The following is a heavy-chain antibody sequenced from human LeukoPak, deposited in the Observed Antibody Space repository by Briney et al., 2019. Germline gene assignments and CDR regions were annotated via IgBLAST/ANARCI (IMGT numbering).Heavy chain of an antibody. CDR1: GGSISSSSYY. CDR3: ARRRIAAAGGYYFDY. D-gene: IGHD6-13*01. Sequence: MSSETLSLTCTVSGGSISSSSYYWGWIRQPPGKGLEWIGEINHSGSTNYNPSLKSRVTISVDTSKNQFSLKLSSVTAADTAVYYCARRRIAAAGGYYFDYWGQGTLVTVSS. V-gene: IGHV4-39*07. J-gene: IGHJ4*02. CDR2: INHSGST.